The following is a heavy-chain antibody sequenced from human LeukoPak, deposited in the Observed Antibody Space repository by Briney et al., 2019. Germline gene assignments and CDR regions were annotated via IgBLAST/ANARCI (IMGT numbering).Heavy chain of an antibody. CDR1: GDSISSGRYY. Sequence: PSQTLSLTCTVSGDSISSGRYYWSWIRQPAGKGLEWIGRIHSSGGTEYYPSLKRRVTISVDTAKNQFSLKLSSVTAADTAVYYCARDPPTATVTAAGDYWGQGTLVTVSS. CDR2: IHSSGGT. D-gene: IGHD4-17*01. CDR3: ARDPPTATVTAAGDY. J-gene: IGHJ4*02. V-gene: IGHV4-61*02.